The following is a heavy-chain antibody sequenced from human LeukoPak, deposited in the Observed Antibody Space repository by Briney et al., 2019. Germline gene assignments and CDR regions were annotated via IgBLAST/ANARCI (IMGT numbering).Heavy chain of an antibody. V-gene: IGHV4-61*02. CDR2: IYTSGST. Sequence: SETLSLTCTVSGGSISSGSYYWSWIRQPAGKGLEWIGRIYTSGSTNYNPSLKSRVTISVDTSKNQFSLKLSSVTAADMAVYYCARIYGDYIVYWGQGTLVTVSS. CDR1: GGSISSGSYY. D-gene: IGHD4-17*01. J-gene: IGHJ4*02. CDR3: ARIYGDYIVY.